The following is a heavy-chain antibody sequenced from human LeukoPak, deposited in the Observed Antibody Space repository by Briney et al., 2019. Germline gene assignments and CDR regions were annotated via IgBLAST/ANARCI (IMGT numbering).Heavy chain of an antibody. CDR3: VREGNELLSKNFDY. D-gene: IGHD2-21*02. J-gene: IGHJ4*02. CDR1: GFTFTGSY. Sequence: ASVKVSCKASGFTFTGSYIHWVRQAPGQGLEWMGYINPHSGGTSSPQKFQGRVTMTTDTSLSAAYMELSSLISDDTAMYYCVREGNELLSKNFDYWGQGTLVTVSS. V-gene: IGHV1-2*02. CDR2: INPHSGGT.